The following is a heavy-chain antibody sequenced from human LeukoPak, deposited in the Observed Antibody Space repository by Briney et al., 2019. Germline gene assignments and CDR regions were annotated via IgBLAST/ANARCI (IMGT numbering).Heavy chain of an antibody. Sequence: SETLSLTCTVSGGSISSYYWSWIRQPPGKGLEWIGYIYYSGSTYYNPSLKSRVTISVDTSKNQFSLKLSSVTAADTAVYYCARALFDDYGDYGDWFDPWGQGTLVTVSS. CDR2: IYYSGST. D-gene: IGHD4-17*01. CDR3: ARALFDDYGDYGDWFDP. J-gene: IGHJ5*02. V-gene: IGHV4-30-4*01. CDR1: GGSISSYY.